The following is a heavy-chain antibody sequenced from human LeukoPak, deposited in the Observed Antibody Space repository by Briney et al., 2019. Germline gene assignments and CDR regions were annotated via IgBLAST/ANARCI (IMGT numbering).Heavy chain of an antibody. CDR1: GFPFSSYA. D-gene: IGHD6-19*01. CDR2: ISGGGGTT. J-gene: IGHJ3*02. V-gene: IGHV3-23*01. CDR3: AKRGEAVADNEDLDAFDI. Sequence: PGGSLRLSCAASGFPFSSYAMSWVRQAPGKGLEWVSGISGGGGTTYYADSVKGRFTISRDNSKNTLYLQMNSLRAEDTAVYYFAKRGEAVADNEDLDAFDIWGQGTMVTVSS.